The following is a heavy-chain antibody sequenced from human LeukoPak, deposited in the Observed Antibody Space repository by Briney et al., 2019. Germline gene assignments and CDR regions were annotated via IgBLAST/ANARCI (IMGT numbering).Heavy chain of an antibody. Sequence: KWIGDINHSGSTNYNPSLKSRVTISVDTSKNQFSLKLSSVTAADTAVYYCARVVVVPAAMWSYNWFEPWGQGTLVTVS. CDR2: INHSGST. D-gene: IGHD2-2*01. CDR3: ARVVVVPAAMWSYNWFEP. V-gene: IGHV4-34*01. J-gene: IGHJ5*02.